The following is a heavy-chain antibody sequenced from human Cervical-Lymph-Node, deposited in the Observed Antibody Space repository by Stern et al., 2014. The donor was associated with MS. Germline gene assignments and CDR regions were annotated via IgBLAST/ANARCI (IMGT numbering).Heavy chain of an antibody. V-gene: IGHV4-31*03. Sequence: QLQLQESGPGLLKPSQTLSLSCTVSGVSISSGGYYWSWIRQLPGKGLEWIGYVSFSGSTSYTPSVTSRVSISVDTSKNQFSLNLRSGTAADTAVYYCANGGDEYNPIDYWGQGTLVIVST. CDR3: ANGGDEYNPIDY. CDR2: VSFSGST. D-gene: IGHD5-24*01. J-gene: IGHJ4*02. CDR1: GVSISSGGYY.